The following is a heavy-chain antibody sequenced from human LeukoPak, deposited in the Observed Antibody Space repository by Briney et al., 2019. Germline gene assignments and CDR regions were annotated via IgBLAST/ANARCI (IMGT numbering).Heavy chain of an antibody. J-gene: IGHJ4*02. Sequence: ASVKVTCKASGYIFTNYYMHWVRQAPGQGLEWMGTINPSGGSTTNAQNFQGRVTITRDTSTSTVYMELSSLRSEDTAVYYCARDHGSAYYRAPRHWGQGTLVTVSS. CDR1: GYIFTNYY. V-gene: IGHV1-46*01. D-gene: IGHD3-10*01. CDR3: ARDHGSAYYRAPRH. CDR2: INPSGGST.